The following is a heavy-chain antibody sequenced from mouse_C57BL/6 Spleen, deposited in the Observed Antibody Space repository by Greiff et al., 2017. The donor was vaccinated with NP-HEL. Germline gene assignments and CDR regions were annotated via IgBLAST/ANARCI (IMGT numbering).Heavy chain of an antibody. CDR1: GYTFTSYW. D-gene: IGHD2-3*01. Sequence: QVQLQQPGAELVKPGASVKLSCKASGYTFTSYWMQWVKQRPGQGLEWIGEIDPSDSYTNYNQKFKGKATLTVDTSSSPAYMQLSSLTSEDSAVYYCARRDGYYDYFDYWGQGTTLTVSS. V-gene: IGHV1-50*01. CDR3: ARRDGYYDYFDY. J-gene: IGHJ2*01. CDR2: IDPSDSYT.